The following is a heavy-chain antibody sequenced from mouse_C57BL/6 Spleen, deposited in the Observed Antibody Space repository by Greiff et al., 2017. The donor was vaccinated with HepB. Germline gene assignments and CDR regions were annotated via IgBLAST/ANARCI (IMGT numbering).Heavy chain of an antibody. CDR1: GFNIKDYY. D-gene: IGHD1-1*01. V-gene: IGHV14-2*01. J-gene: IGHJ4*01. CDR3: ARFTTVVSYAMDY. CDR2: IDPEDGET. Sequence: VQLKESGAELVKPGASVKLSCTASGFNIKDYYMHWVKQRTEQGLEWIGRIDPEDGETKYAPKFQGKATITADTSSNTAYLQLSSLTSEDTAVYYWARFTTVVSYAMDYWGQGTSVTVAS.